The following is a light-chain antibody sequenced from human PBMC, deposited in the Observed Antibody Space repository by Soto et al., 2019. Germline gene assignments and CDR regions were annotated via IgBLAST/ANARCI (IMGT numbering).Light chain of an antibody. CDR1: QGISSY. Sequence: DIQLTQSPSFLSSSAGDRVTITCRASQGISSYLAWYQQKPGKAPELLIYAASTLQSGVPSRFSGSGSGTDFTLTLSSLQPEDSATYYCQQLNTYPPWTFGQGTKVEIK. J-gene: IGKJ1*01. CDR3: QQLNTYPPWT. V-gene: IGKV1-9*01. CDR2: AAS.